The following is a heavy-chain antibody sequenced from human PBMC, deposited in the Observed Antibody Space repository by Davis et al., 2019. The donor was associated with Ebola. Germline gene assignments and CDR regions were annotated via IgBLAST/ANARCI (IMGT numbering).Heavy chain of an antibody. CDR1: GYSFTNYA. Sequence: AASVKVSCKASGYSFTNYAVHWVRQAPGQGLQWMGWLNTNTGNPTYAQGFTGRFVFSLDTSVSTAYLQISSLKAEDTAVYYCARCEENPDTTMVSCFDYWGQGTLVTVSS. CDR2: LNTNTGNP. CDR3: ARCEENPDTTMVSCFDY. V-gene: IGHV7-4-1*02. J-gene: IGHJ4*02. D-gene: IGHD5-18*01.